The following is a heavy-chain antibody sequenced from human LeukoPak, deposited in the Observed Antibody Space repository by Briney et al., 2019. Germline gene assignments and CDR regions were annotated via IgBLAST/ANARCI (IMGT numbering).Heavy chain of an antibody. J-gene: IGHJ6*03. CDR2: ISYDGSDK. CDR1: NFTFGSYG. CDR3: ARDGLRYFEGPYYMDV. Sequence: GGSLRLSCAASNFTFGSYGMNWVRHVPGKGLEWVAYISYDGSDKYYTDSVKGRFTISRDNAKNSLYLQMNSLRAEDTAVYYCARDGLRYFEGPYYMDVWGKGTTVTVSS. V-gene: IGHV3-33*01. D-gene: IGHD3-9*01.